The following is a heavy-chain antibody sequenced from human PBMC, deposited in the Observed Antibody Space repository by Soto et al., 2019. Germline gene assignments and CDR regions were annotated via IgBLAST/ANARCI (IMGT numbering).Heavy chain of an antibody. CDR3: TTGVDVVVVAANQATDAFDI. J-gene: IGHJ3*02. CDR1: GFTFSNAW. D-gene: IGHD2-15*01. Sequence: GGSLRLSCAASGFTFSNAWMSWVRQAPGKGLEWVGRIKSKTDGGTTDYAAPVKGRFTISRDDSKNTLYLQMNSLKTEDTAVYYCTTGVDVVVVAANQATDAFDIWGQGTMVTVSS. CDR2: IKSKTDGGTT. V-gene: IGHV3-15*01.